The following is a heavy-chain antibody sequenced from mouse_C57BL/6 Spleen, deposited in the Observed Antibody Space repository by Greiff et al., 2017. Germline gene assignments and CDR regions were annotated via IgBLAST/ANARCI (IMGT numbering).Heavy chain of an antibody. D-gene: IGHD2-3*01. Sequence: VQLQASGPELVKPGASVKISCKASGYSFTDYYINWVKQRPGQGVEWIGWIYPGSGNTKYNEKFKGKATLTVDTSSSTSYMQRSSLTSEDSAVYFCSRDEDDDYWFAYWGQGTLVTVSA. V-gene: IGHV1-84*01. CDR2: IYPGSGNT. CDR1: GYSFTDYY. CDR3: SRDEDDDYWFAY. J-gene: IGHJ3*01.